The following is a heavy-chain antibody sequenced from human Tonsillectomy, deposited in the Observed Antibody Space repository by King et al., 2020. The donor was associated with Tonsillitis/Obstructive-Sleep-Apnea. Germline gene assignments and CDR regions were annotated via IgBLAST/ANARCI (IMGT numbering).Heavy chain of an antibody. CDR1: GGSFSGYY. D-gene: IGHD4-17*01. J-gene: IGHJ5*02. CDR3: ARGWADGEESDWFDP. CDR2: INHSGST. V-gene: IGHV4-34*01. Sequence: VQLQQRGAGLLKPSETLSLTCVFYGGSFSGYYWSWIRQPPGKGLEWIGQINHSGSTNYNASLKSRVTISVDTSKNQFSLKLSSVTAADTAVYYCARGWADGEESDWFDPWGQGTLVTVSS.